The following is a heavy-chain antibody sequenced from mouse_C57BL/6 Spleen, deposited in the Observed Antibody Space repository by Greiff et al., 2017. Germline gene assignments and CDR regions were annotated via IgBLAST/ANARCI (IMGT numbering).Heavy chain of an antibody. Sequence: VQLVESGPGLVQPSQSLSITCTVSGFSLTSYGVHWVRPPPGKGLEWLGEIWSGGSTDYNAAFISRLSISKDNSKSQVFFTRNRLQADDTAIYYCATMVATGYAMDYWGQGTSVTGSS. CDR1: GFSLTSYG. D-gene: IGHD2-2*01. CDR2: IWSGGST. V-gene: IGHV2-4*01. J-gene: IGHJ4*01. CDR3: ATMVATGYAMDY.